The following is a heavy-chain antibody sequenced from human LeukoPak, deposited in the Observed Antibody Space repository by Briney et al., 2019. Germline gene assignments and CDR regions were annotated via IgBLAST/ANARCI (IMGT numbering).Heavy chain of an antibody. V-gene: IGHV3-21*01. J-gene: IGHJ6*03. D-gene: IGHD2-8*01. CDR1: GFIFSNYA. Sequence: PGGSLRLSCATSGFIFSNYAVNWVRQAPGKGLEWVSSISTSSSYIYYADSVKGRFTISRDNSKNTLYLQMNSLRAEDTAVYYCARAGEEDCTNGVCYLFGGYYYYYMDVWGKGTTVTVSS. CDR3: ARAGEEDCTNGVCYLFGGYYYYYMDV. CDR2: ISTSSSYI.